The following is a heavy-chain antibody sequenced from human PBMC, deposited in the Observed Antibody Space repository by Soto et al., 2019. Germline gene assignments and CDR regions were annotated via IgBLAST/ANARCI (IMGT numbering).Heavy chain of an antibody. CDR2: ISSNGGST. V-gene: IGHV3-64*01. CDR1: GFTFSSYA. D-gene: IGHD6-6*01. Sequence: ESGGGLVQPGGSLRLSCAASGFTFSSYAMHWVRQAPGKGLEYVSAISSNGGSTYYANSVKGRFTISRDNSKNTLYLQMGSLRAEDMAVYYCARAESMRGRPFDYWGQGTLVTVSS. CDR3: ARAESMRGRPFDY. J-gene: IGHJ4*02.